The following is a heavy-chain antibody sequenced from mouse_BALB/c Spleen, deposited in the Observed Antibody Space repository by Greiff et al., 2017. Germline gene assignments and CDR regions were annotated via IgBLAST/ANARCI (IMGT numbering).Heavy chain of an antibody. Sequence: QVHVKQSGAELVRPGVSVKISCKGSGYTFTDYAMHWVKQSHAKSLEWIGVISTYYGDASYNQKFKGKATMTVDKSSSTAYMELARLTSEDSAIYYCARSGDYDGGYFDVWGAGTTVTVSS. J-gene: IGHJ1*01. CDR1: GYTFTDYA. CDR3: ARSGDYDGGYFDV. V-gene: IGHV1S137*01. D-gene: IGHD2-4*01. CDR2: ISTYYGDA.